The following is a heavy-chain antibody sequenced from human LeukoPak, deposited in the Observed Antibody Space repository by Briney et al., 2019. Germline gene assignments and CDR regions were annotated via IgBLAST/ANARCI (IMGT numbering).Heavy chain of an antibody. J-gene: IGHJ4*02. Sequence: SETLSITCAVSGYSVSSGYYWGWIRQPPGKGLEWIGSIYDSGSTYYNPSLKSRVTVSVDTSKNQFSLKLSSVTAADTAVYYCARDPRGLLWFGEPSYYFDYWGQGTLVTVSS. CDR1: GYSVSSGYY. V-gene: IGHV4-38-2*02. CDR3: ARDPRGLLWFGEPSYYFDY. D-gene: IGHD3-10*01. CDR2: IYDSGST.